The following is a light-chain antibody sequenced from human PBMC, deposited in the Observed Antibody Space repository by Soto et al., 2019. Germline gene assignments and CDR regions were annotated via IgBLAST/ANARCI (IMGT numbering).Light chain of an antibody. CDR3: KQCYKLPYT. V-gene: IGKV4-1*01. J-gene: IGKJ2*01. Sequence: DIVMTPSPDSLAVSLGERAAINCKSSHNLLSSCNNKNFLSWYQQKAGRPTRLIIFSASTRESRVPDQYSTNGSGIEFTITISSLQAEYEAVNYCKQCYKLPYTFGQATKPEI. CDR1: HNLLSSCNNKNF. CDR2: SAS.